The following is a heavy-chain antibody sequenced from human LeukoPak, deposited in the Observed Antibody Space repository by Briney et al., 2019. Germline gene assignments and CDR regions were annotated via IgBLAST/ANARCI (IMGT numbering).Heavy chain of an antibody. V-gene: IGHV4-4*07. CDR3: ARGCSSTSGWLRVDV. J-gene: IGHJ6*02. CDR1: GGSITNYY. D-gene: IGHD2-2*01. CDR2: IYTSGST. Sequence: PSETLSLTCTVSGGSITNYYWRWIRQPAGKGLEWIGRIYTSGSTSYNPTLKSRVTMSIDTSKNQFSLKLSSLTAADTAVDYCARGCSSTSGWLRVDVWGQGTTVTVSS.